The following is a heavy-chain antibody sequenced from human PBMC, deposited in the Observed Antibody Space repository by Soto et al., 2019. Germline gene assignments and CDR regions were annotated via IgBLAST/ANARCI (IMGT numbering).Heavy chain of an antibody. J-gene: IGHJ4*02. V-gene: IGHV1-3*01. CDR3: ARDSGYAEN. Sequence: QVQLVQSGAKVKKPGASVKVSCKASGYTFTSMHWVRQAPGQRLEWMGWINAGNGETKYSQKFQDRVTITRDTSANTAYLELSSLRSEDTAVYYCARDSGYAENWGQGTLVTLSS. CDR1: GYTFTS. D-gene: IGHD5-12*01. CDR2: INAGNGET.